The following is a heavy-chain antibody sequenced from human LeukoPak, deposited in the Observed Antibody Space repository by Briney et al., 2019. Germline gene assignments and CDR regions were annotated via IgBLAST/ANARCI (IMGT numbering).Heavy chain of an antibody. V-gene: IGHV3-21*01. CDR2: ISSNISYI. CDR1: ARTLSSYT. Sequence: GGSMRLASAASARTLSSYTMNWVRQAQGKVLEWVSSISSNISYIYYADSVNGRFTISRDNAKNSVYLQMNSLRAEDTAVYYCARGTFDGFGPWGQGALVTVSS. J-gene: IGHJ5*02. CDR3: ARGTFDGFGP. D-gene: IGHD3-16*01.